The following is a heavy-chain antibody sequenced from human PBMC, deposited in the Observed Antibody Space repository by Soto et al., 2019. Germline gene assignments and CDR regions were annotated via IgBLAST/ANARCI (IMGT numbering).Heavy chain of an antibody. CDR3: AHMPTYYQDDWFDP. Sequence: QITLKESGPTLVKPTQTLTLTCTFSGFLLTTRGVGVGWIRQPPGKALECLALIYWDDDKRYSPSLQSRLSITKDTSKNQVVLTMTNVDPVDTATYYCAHMPTYYQDDWFDPGGQGTLVSVSS. CDR1: GFLLTTRGVG. CDR2: IYWDDDK. D-gene: IGHD3-10*01. J-gene: IGHJ5*02. V-gene: IGHV2-5*02.